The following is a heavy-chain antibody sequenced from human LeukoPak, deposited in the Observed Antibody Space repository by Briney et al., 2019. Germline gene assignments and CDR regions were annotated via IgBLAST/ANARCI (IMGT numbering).Heavy chain of an antibody. D-gene: IGHD4-11*01. CDR1: GFTFSSYS. Sequence: PGGSLRLSCAASGFTFSSYSMNWVRQAPGEGLEWVSSISSSSSYIYYADSVKGRFTISRDNAKNSLYLQMNSLRAEDTAVYYCASDGQTTVKSPYYMDVWGKGTTVTVSS. V-gene: IGHV3-21*01. J-gene: IGHJ6*03. CDR2: ISSSSSYI. CDR3: ASDGQTTVKSPYYMDV.